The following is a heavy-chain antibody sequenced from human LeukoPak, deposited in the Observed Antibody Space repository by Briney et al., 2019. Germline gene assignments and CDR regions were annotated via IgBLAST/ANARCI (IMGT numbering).Heavy chain of an antibody. J-gene: IGHJ5*02. D-gene: IGHD2-21*02. CDR1: GFTFSSYS. V-gene: IGHV3-21*01. Sequence: GGSLRLSCAASGFTFSSYSMNWVRQAPGKGLEWVSYISSSSIYIYYADSLKGRFTISRDNSKNSLYLEMNNLRAEDTAVYYCARGHTANTRWFDPWGQGTLVTVSS. CDR2: ISSSSIYI. CDR3: ARGHTANTRWFDP.